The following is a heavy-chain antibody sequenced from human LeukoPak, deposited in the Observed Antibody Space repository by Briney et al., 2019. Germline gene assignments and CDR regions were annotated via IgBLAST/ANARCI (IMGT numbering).Heavy chain of an antibody. D-gene: IGHD2-2*01. J-gene: IGHJ5*02. V-gene: IGHV1-8*01. CDR3: ARRYCSSTSCCFRGAHAGGPFDP. Sequence: ASVKVSCKASGYTFNSYDINWVRQATGQGLEWMGWMNPNSGNRGFAQKFQGRVTITRNTSTSTAYMELSSLGSEDTAVYYCARRYCSSTSCCFRGAHAGGPFDPWRQGTLVTVSS. CDR1: GYTFNSYD. CDR2: MNPNSGNR.